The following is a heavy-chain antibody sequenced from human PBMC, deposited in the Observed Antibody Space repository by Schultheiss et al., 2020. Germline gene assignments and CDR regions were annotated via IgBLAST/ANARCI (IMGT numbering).Heavy chain of an antibody. Sequence: SETLSLTCAVYGGSFSDYYWSWIRQPPGKGLEWIGYIYYSGSTYYNPSLKSRVTISVDTSKNQFSLKLSSVTAADTAVYYCAREYGDYPIYYYGMDVWGQGTTVTVSS. CDR1: GGSFSDYY. D-gene: IGHD4-17*01. CDR3: AREYGDYPIYYYGMDV. CDR2: IYYSGST. J-gene: IGHJ6*02. V-gene: IGHV4-30-4*01.